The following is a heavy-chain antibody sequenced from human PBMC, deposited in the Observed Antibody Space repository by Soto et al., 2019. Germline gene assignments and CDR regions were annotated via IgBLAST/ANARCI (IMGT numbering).Heavy chain of an antibody. J-gene: IGHJ5*02. Sequence: SETLSLTCALAGYPISSGYYWGQLRHPPGNGLQWIRSIYHGGRTYYNPSLNSRVTLSIDMTNNHVSLILNSVTAADTAVYYCARVGPWVPYYYDSSPYTFENWFDPWGQGTLVTVSS. CDR2: IYHGGRT. V-gene: IGHV4-38-2*01. CDR3: ARVGPWVPYYYDSSPYTFENWFDP. CDR1: GYPISSGYY. D-gene: IGHD3-22*01.